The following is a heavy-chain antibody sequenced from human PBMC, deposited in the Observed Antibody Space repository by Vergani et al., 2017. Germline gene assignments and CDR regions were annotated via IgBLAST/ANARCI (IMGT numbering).Heavy chain of an antibody. D-gene: IGHD2-15*01. Sequence: QVQLVQSGAEVKKPGSSVKVSCKASGGTFSSYTISWVRQAPGQGLEWMGRIIPILGIANYAQKFQGRVTITADKSTSTAYMELSSLRSEDTAVYYCARDVGNCSGGSCYYFDYWGQGTLVTVSS. CDR2: IIPILGIA. CDR1: GGTFSSYT. J-gene: IGHJ4*02. V-gene: IGHV1-69*08. CDR3: ARDVGNCSGGSCYYFDY.